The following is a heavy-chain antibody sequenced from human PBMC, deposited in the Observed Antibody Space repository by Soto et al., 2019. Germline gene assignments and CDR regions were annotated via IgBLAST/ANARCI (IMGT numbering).Heavy chain of an antibody. CDR1: GFTFSSYP. J-gene: IGHJ4*02. CDR3: ARRV. V-gene: IGHV3-23*01. Sequence: EVQLLESGGGWVQPGGSLRLSCATSGFTFSSYPMNWVRQAPGKGLEWVSGISAGGDSTYYADSVKGRFTIFRDNPKDSVYVKMNSLRAEDTAVYYCARRVWGQGTLVTVSS. CDR2: ISAGGDST.